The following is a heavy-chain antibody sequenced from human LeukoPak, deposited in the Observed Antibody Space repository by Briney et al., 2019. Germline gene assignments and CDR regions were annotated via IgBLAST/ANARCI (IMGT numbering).Heavy chain of an antibody. V-gene: IGHV3-74*01. CDR2: ISSDGSSR. D-gene: IGHD6-13*01. CDR1: GFTFRSHW. CDR3: ARDEGSTWQRFDP. J-gene: IGHJ5*02. Sequence: GGSLRLSCVASGFTFRSHWMHWVRQAPGKGLVWVSRISSDGSSRTYADSVQGRFTISRDDAKNTLYLQMSSLRAEDTAVYYCARDEGSTWQRFDPWGQGILVIVSS.